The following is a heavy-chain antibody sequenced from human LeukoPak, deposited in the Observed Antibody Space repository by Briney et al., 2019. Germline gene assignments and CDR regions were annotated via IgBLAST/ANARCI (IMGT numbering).Heavy chain of an antibody. CDR3: ARDQRNSWSFDS. CDR1: XXXXXXXX. CDR2: INRDGSST. V-gene: IGHV3-74*01. Sequence: SXXLSCAASXXXXXXXXMHXVXQAPXXXXXXVSCINRDGSSTSYADSVKGRFTISRDNAKNTLYLQMNSLRAEDTAVYYCARDQRNSWSFDSWGQGTLVTVSS. D-gene: IGHD6-13*01. J-gene: IGHJ4*02.